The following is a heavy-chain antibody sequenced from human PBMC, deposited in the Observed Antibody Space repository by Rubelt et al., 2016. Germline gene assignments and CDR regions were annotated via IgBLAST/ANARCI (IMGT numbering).Heavy chain of an antibody. V-gene: IGHV4-34*01. CDR2: ITHRGST. CDR3: ARGRRGSSSWLGRDYYGMDV. Sequence: QVQLQQWGAGLLKPSETLSLTCAVYGGSFSGYYWSWIRQPPGKGLEWIGEITHRGSTNYNPSLKSRVTISVDTSKSQFSLKLSSVTAADTAVYYCARGRRGSSSWLGRDYYGMDVWGRGTTVTVSS. D-gene: IGHD6-13*01. J-gene: IGHJ6*02. CDR1: GGSFSGYY.